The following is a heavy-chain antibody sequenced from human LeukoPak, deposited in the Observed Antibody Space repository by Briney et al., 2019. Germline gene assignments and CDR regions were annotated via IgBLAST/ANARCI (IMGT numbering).Heavy chain of an antibody. CDR3: ARDFGGSRFDP. Sequence: GGSLRLSCAASGFSLFNSDMHWVRQAPGKGLEWVSSISSSSSYIYYADSVKGRFTISRDNAKNSLYLQMNSLRAEDTAVYYCARDFGGSRFDPWGQGTLVTVSS. CDR2: ISSSSSYI. J-gene: IGHJ5*02. D-gene: IGHD3-10*01. V-gene: IGHV3-21*01. CDR1: GFSLFNSD.